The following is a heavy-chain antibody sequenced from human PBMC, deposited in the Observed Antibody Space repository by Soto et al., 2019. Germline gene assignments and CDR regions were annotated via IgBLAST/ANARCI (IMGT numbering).Heavy chain of an antibody. CDR3: ARGDRLGSSWYRSYYYYGMDV. Sequence: PGGSLRLSCAASGFTFSSYGMHWVRQAPGKGLEWVAVIWYDGSNKYYADSVKGRFTISRDNSKNTLYLQMNSLRAEDTAVYYCARGDRLGSSWYRSYYYYGMDVWGQGTTVTVSS. D-gene: IGHD6-13*01. V-gene: IGHV3-33*01. CDR1: GFTFSSYG. CDR2: IWYDGSNK. J-gene: IGHJ6*02.